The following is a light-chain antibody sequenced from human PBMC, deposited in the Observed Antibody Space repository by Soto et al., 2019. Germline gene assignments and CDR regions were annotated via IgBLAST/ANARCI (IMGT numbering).Light chain of an antibody. V-gene: IGKV1-5*03. Sequence: DIQMTQSPSTLSASVGDRVTITCRARQSSSSGLAWYQQKPGKAPKLLIDKASSLESGVPSRFRGSGSGTEVTLNISSLQPDDFATYYCQQYSNYPWTFGQGTKVEIK. J-gene: IGKJ1*01. CDR1: QSSSSG. CDR2: KAS. CDR3: QQYSNYPWT.